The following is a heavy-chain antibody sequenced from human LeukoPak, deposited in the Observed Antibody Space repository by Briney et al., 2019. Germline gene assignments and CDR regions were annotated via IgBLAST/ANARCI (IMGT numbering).Heavy chain of an antibody. CDR3: AREGYPRRYCSSTSCRSGYYYMDV. Sequence: PSETLSLTCAVYGGSFSGYYWSWIRQPPGKGLEWIGEINHSGSTNYNPSLKSRVTISVDTSKNQFSPKLSSVTAADTAVYYCAREGYPRRYCSSTSCRSGYYYMDVWGKGTTVTVSS. V-gene: IGHV4-34*01. CDR1: GGSFSGYY. D-gene: IGHD2-2*01. CDR2: INHSGST. J-gene: IGHJ6*03.